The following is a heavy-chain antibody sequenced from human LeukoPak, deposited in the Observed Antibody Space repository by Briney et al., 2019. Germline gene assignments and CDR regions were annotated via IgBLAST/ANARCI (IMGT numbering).Heavy chain of an antibody. V-gene: IGHV1-2*02. CDR3: ARVVGYGDYPFDN. CDR2: IYPNSGGT. J-gene: IGHJ4*02. D-gene: IGHD4-17*01. Sequence: ASVKVSCEASGYAFSGHYMHWVRQAPGQGLEWMGWIYPNSGGTNYAQKFQGRVTMTRDTSISTAYMELRRLRYDDTAVYYCARVVGYGDYPFDNWGQGTLVTVSS. CDR1: GYAFSGHY.